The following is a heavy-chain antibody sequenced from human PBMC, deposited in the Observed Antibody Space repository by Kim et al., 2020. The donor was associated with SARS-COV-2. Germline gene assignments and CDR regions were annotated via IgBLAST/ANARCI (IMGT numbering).Heavy chain of an antibody. Sequence: GGSLRLSCAASGFTFGDYAMHWVRQAPGKGLEWVSGISWNSGSIGYADSVKGRFTISRDNAKNSLYLQMNSLRAEDTALYYCAKSQYCSSTSCYTVLFRGNYYYGMDVWGQGTTVTVSS. D-gene: IGHD2-2*02. CDR1: GFTFGDYA. CDR3: AKSQYCSSTSCYTVLFRGNYYYGMDV. J-gene: IGHJ6*02. V-gene: IGHV3-9*01. CDR2: ISWNSGSI.